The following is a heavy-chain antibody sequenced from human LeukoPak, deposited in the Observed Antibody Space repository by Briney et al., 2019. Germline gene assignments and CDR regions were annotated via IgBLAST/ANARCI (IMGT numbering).Heavy chain of an antibody. D-gene: IGHD5-18*01. Sequence: GGSLRLSCAASGFTFSSYWMSWVRQAPGKGLEWVGRIKSKTDGGTTDYAAPVKGRFTISRDDSKNTLYLQMNNLKTEDTAVYYCISALSRDTAMVRDYFDYWGQGTLVTVSS. V-gene: IGHV3-15*01. CDR1: GFTFSSYW. CDR3: ISALSRDTAMVRDYFDY. CDR2: IKSKTDGGTT. J-gene: IGHJ4*02.